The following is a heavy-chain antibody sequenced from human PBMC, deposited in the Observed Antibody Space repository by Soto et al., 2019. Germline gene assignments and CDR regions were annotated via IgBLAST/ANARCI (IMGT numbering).Heavy chain of an antibody. CDR1: GFTFSSYW. CDR3: AKGSVYYYYMDV. V-gene: IGHV3-74*01. J-gene: IGHJ6*03. CDR2: INSDGSST. Sequence: GGSLRLSCAASGFTFSSYWMHWVRQAPGKGLVRVSRINSDGSSTSYADSVKGRFTISRDNAKNTLYLQVNSLRAEDTAVYYCAKGSVYYYYMDVWGKGTAVTVSS.